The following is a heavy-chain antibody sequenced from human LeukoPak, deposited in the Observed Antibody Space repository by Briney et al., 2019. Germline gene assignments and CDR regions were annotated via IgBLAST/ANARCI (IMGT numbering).Heavy chain of an antibody. V-gene: IGHV5-51*01. CDR3: ASGGDYSSFDY. CDR1: GYSFTNYW. J-gene: IGHJ4*02. Sequence: GESLKISCKASGYSFTNYWIGWVRQMPGKGLEWMGIIYPRDSDTRYGPAFQGQVSFSADTSISTAYLQWSSLEASDTAMYYCASGGDYSSFDYWGQGTLVTVSS. CDR2: IYPRDSDT. D-gene: IGHD4-17*01.